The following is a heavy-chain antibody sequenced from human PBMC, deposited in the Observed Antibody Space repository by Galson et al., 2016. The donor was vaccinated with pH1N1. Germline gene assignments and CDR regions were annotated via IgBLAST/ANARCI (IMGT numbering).Heavy chain of an antibody. V-gene: IGHV4-38-2*01. D-gene: IGHD3-22*01. CDR3: ARHPRYYDSSGYYFDY. Sequence: SETLSLTCAVSGYSIRNGYFWGWIRQPPGQGLEWIGIIYHGGTTYYNPSLESRVTISVDTSKNQFSLKVKSVTAADTAVYYCARHPRYYDSSGYYFDYWGQGILVTVSS. CDR2: IYHGGTT. CDR1: GYSIRNGYF. J-gene: IGHJ4*02.